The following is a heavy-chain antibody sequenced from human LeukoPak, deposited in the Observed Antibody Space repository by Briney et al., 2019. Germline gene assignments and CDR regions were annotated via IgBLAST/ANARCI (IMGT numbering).Heavy chain of an antibody. CDR2: XSXDGNNK. CDR3: ARLPGYCSSNSCYKMTIPFDY. D-gene: IGHD2-2*02. J-gene: IGHJ4*02. Sequence: XXPGKGXXXXXXXSXDGNNKYDADSVKGRFTISRDNSKNTLYLQMNSLRAEDTAVYYCARLPGYCSSNSCYKMTIPFDYWGQGTLVTVSS. V-gene: IGHV3-30-3*01.